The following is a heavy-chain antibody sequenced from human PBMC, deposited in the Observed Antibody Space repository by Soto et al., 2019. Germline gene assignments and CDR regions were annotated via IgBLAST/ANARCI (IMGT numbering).Heavy chain of an antibody. Sequence: LRLSCVGSGFTFSTYSINWVRQAPGKGLEWVSSISSRSDIYYADSVKGRFTISRDNAKNSVSLQMNSLRAEDTAVYYCAREYTAWPLAYGLGVWGQGTTVTVSS. V-gene: IGHV3-21*01. J-gene: IGHJ6*02. D-gene: IGHD2-2*02. CDR1: GFTFSTYS. CDR2: ISSRSDI. CDR3: AREYTAWPLAYGLGV.